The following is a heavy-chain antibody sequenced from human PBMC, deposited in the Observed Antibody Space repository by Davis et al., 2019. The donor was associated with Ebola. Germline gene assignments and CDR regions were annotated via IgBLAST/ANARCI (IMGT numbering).Heavy chain of an antibody. CDR2: IYYSGST. V-gene: IGHV4-31*03. D-gene: IGHD3-22*01. J-gene: IGHJ4*02. CDR1: GGSISSGGYY. CDR3: ARGDSYYDPSGYYAGPEAPDH. Sequence: LRLSCTVSGGSISSGGYYWSWIRQHPGKGLEWIGYIYYSGSTYYNPSLKSRVTISVDTSKNLFSLKLTSVTAADTAVYYCARGDSYYDPSGYYAGPEAPDHWGQGTLVSVSS.